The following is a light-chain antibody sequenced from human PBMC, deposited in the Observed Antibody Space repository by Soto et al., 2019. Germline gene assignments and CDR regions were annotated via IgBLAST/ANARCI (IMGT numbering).Light chain of an antibody. V-gene: IGKV3-20*01. CDR2: AAS. Sequence: IVLAQSPGTLSLSPGDSATLSCRASQSVSSSYLAWYQQKPGQAPRLLIYAASSRATGIPDRFSGSGSGTDFTLTISRLEPEDFAVYYCQKYGTSPLTFGGGTKVDIK. CDR3: QKYGTSPLT. CDR1: QSVSSSY. J-gene: IGKJ4*01.